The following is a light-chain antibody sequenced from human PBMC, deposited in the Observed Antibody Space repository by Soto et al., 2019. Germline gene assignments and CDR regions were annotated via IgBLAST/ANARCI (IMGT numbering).Light chain of an antibody. J-gene: IGLJ3*02. Sequence: QSVLTQSPSASASLGASVNLTCTLTSGHSSYSIAWHQQQSEKGPRYLMKVNSDGSHSKGDGIPDRFSGSSSGAERYLTISSLQSEDEADYYCQTWGSGIRVFGGGTKLTVL. CDR1: SGHSSYS. V-gene: IGLV4-69*01. CDR2: VNSDGSH. CDR3: QTWGSGIRV.